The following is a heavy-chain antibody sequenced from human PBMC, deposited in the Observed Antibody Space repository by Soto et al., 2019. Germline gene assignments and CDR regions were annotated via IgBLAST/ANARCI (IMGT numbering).Heavy chain of an antibody. V-gene: IGHV4-31*03. J-gene: IGHJ6*02. D-gene: IGHD6-6*01. CDR1: GGSISSGGYY. CDR3: ARVCSSFYYYYYYGMDV. CDR2: IYYSGST. Sequence: SETLSLTCTVSGGSISSGGYYWSWIRQHPGKGLEWIGYIYYSGSTYYNPSLKSRVTISVDTSKNQFSLKLSSVTAADTAVYYCARVCSSFYYYYYYGMDVWGQGTTVTVSS.